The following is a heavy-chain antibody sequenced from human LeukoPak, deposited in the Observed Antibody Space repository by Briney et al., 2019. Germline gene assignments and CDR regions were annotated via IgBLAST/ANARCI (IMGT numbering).Heavy chain of an antibody. CDR2: ISSSGSTI. CDR1: GFTFSSYE. V-gene: IGHV3-48*03. CDR3: AREYYDILTGPEYYMDV. D-gene: IGHD3-9*01. Sequence: PGGSLRLSCAASGFTFSSYEMNWVRQAPGKGLEWVSYISSSGSTIYYADSVKGGFTISRDNAKNSLYLQMNSLRAEDTAVYYCAREYYDILTGPEYYMDVWGKGTTVTISS. J-gene: IGHJ6*03.